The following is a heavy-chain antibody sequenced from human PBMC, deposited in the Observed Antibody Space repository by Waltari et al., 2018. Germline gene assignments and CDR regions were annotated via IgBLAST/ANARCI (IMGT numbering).Heavy chain of an antibody. D-gene: IGHD4-17*01. CDR1: TISRSLDNDD. CDR2: IVGIAFDT. Sequence: VLLVQSGGGLVQPGSSLSLGCPVSTISRSLDNDDMSMVRQAPGQGLGWVSSIVGIAFDTYYDDYVEVRLTTSIDNSKNTLYLQMRSLRVEYTAVYSCAKMIKLHFANAYGDSFDHWGQGALVTVSS. V-gene: IGHV3-23*04. J-gene: IGHJ4*02. CDR3: AKMIKLHFANAYGDSFDH.